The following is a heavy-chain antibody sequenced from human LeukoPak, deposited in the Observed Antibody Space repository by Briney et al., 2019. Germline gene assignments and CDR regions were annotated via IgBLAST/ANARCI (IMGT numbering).Heavy chain of an antibody. CDR1: GFTFTNSS. D-gene: IGHD1-1*01. CDR2: ITDSPNYV. CDR3: ARDPYQLSWFDP. Sequence: KTGGSLRLSCAASGFTFTNSSMNWIRQAPGKGLEWVSSITDSPNYVEYADSVKGRFTISRDVAKNSLYLQMDSLRADDTAVYYCARDPYQLSWFDPWGQGTLVTVSS. V-gene: IGHV3-21*01. J-gene: IGHJ5*02.